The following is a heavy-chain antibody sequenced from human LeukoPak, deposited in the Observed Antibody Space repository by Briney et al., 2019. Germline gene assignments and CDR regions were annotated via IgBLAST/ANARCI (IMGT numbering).Heavy chain of an antibody. CDR2: IYYSGST. J-gene: IGHJ4*02. Sequence: PSETLSLTCTVSGGSISSYYWSWIQQPPGKGLEWIGYIYYSGSTNYNPSLKSRVTISVDTSKNQFSLKLSSVTAADTAVYYCARVSYGSGSYVDYWGQGTLVTVSS. V-gene: IGHV4-59*01. CDR1: GGSISSYY. D-gene: IGHD3-10*01. CDR3: ARVSYGSGSYVDY.